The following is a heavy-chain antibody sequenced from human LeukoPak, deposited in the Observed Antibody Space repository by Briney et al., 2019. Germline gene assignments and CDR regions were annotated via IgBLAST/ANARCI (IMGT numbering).Heavy chain of an antibody. V-gene: IGHV3-48*01. J-gene: IGHJ4*02. Sequence: PGGSLRLSCAASGFTFSTYSMNWVRQAPGKGLEWISYISSSGSTMYYADSVKGRFTISRDNAKNPLYLQVYSLRVEDTAVYYCAPYCSSPTCYEVYFDSWGQGTLVTVSS. D-gene: IGHD2-2*01. CDR2: ISSSGSTM. CDR1: GFTFSTYS. CDR3: APYCSSPTCYEVYFDS.